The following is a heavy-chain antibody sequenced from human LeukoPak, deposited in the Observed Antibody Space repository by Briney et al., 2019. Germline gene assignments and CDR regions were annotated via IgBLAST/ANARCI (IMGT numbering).Heavy chain of an antibody. V-gene: IGHV1-8*03. CDR2: MNPNSGNT. CDR3: ARAARRSGGSCYPLVY. J-gene: IGHJ4*02. CDR1: GYTFTSYD. Sequence: ASVKVSCKASGYTFTSYDINWVRQATGQGLEWMGWMNPNSGNTGYAQKFQGRVTITRNTSISTAYMELSSLRSEDTAVYYCARAARRSGGSCYPLVYWGQGTLVTVSS. D-gene: IGHD2-15*01.